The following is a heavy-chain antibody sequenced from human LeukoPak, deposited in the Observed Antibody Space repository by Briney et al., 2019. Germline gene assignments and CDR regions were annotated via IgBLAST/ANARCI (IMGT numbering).Heavy chain of an antibody. Sequence: GGSLRHSCAASGFTFSNYAMSWVRQAPGKRLEWVSGISGTSGTINYADPVKGRFTISRDNSKNTVYLQMNSLRAEDTAVYYCAKRLGDQRAFDYWGQGTMVSVCS. CDR3: AKRLGDQRAFDY. CDR2: ISGTSGTI. CDR1: GFTFSNYA. V-gene: IGHV3-23*01. D-gene: IGHD2-21*02. J-gene: IGHJ4*02.